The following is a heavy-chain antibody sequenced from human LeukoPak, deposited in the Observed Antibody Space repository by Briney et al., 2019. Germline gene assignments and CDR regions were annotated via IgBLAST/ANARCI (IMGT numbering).Heavy chain of an antibody. Sequence: GGSLRLSCAASGFTFSSYSMNWVRQAPGKGLEWVSSISSSSSYIYYADSVKGRFTISRDNAKNSLYLQMNSLRAEDTAVYYCARNYYDSSGYYSGFDYWGQGTLVTVSS. D-gene: IGHD3-22*01. CDR1: GFTFSSYS. V-gene: IGHV3-21*01. CDR2: ISSSSSYI. CDR3: ARNYYDSSGYYSGFDY. J-gene: IGHJ4*02.